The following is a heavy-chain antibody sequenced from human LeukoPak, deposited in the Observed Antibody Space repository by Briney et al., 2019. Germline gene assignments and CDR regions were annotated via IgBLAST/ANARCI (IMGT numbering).Heavy chain of an antibody. Sequence: PGGSLRLSCAASGFTVSSNHMSWVRQAPGKGLEWVSVIYSGGSTYYADSVKGRFTISRDNSKNTLYLQMNSLRAEDTAVYYCARGTYYYDSSGSDPYFDYWGQGTLVTVSS. CDR3: ARGTYYYDSSGSDPYFDY. J-gene: IGHJ4*02. CDR1: GFTVSSNH. D-gene: IGHD3-22*01. V-gene: IGHV3-53*01. CDR2: IYSGGST.